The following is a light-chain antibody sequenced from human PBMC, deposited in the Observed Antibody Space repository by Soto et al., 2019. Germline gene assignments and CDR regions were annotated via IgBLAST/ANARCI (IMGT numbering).Light chain of an antibody. Sequence: EVVLTQSPATLSLSPGERATLSCRASQSVSSNLAWYQQRPGQAPRLLIYGASNRATGIPARFSGSGSGTDFTLTISSLEAEDFALYYCQQRTAWPITFGQGTRLEI. CDR3: QQRTAWPIT. CDR1: QSVSSN. CDR2: GAS. V-gene: IGKV3-11*01. J-gene: IGKJ5*01.